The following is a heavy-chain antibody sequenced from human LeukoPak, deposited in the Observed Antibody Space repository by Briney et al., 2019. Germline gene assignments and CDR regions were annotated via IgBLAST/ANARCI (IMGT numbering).Heavy chain of an antibody. CDR2: ISWNSGSI. D-gene: IGHD3-10*01. J-gene: IGHJ4*02. Sequence: SLRLSCAASGFTFDDYAMHWVRQAPGKGLEWVSGISWNSGSIGYADSVKGRFTISRDNAKNSLYLQMNSLRAEDTALYYCAKDSMVRGVIIAYYFDYWGQGTLVTVSS. CDR1: GFTFDDYA. V-gene: IGHV3-9*01. CDR3: AKDSMVRGVIIAYYFDY.